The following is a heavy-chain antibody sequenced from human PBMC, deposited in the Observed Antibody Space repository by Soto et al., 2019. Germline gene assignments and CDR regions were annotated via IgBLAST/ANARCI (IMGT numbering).Heavy chain of an antibody. CDR2: INHSGST. Sequence: PLETLSLTCAVYGGSFSGYYWSWIRQPPGKGLEWIGEINHSGSTNYNPSLKSRVTISVDTSKNQFSLKLSSVTAADTAVYYCARVRVTMVRGVGFYYYGMDVWGQGTTVTVSS. CDR1: GGSFSGYY. J-gene: IGHJ6*02. CDR3: ARVRVTMVRGVGFYYYGMDV. D-gene: IGHD3-10*01. V-gene: IGHV4-34*01.